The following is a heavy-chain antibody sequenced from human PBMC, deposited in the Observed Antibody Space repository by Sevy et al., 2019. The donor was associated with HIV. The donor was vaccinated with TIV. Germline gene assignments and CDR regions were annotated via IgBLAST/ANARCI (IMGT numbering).Heavy chain of an antibody. CDR3: ARHCSSTSCSHAFDI. V-gene: IGHV4-34*01. J-gene: IGHJ3*02. CDR2: INHSGST. Sequence: SETLSLTCAVYGGSFSGYYWSWIHQPPGKGLEWIGEINHSGSTNYNPSLKSRVTISVDKSKNQFSLKLSSVTAADTAVFYCARHCSSTSCSHAFDIWGQGTMVTVSS. D-gene: IGHD2-2*01. CDR1: GGSFSGYY.